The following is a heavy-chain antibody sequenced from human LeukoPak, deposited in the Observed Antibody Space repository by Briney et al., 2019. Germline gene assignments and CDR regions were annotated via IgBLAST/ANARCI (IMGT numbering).Heavy chain of an antibody. CDR1: GYTLTELS. Sequence: GASVKVSCKVSGYTLTELSMHWVRQAPGKGLEWMGGFDPEDGETIYAQKFQGRVTMTEDTSTDTAYMELSRLRSDDTAVYYCAREGLQGATKDYWGQGTLVTVSS. V-gene: IGHV1-24*01. CDR3: AREGLQGATKDY. D-gene: IGHD1-26*01. J-gene: IGHJ4*02. CDR2: FDPEDGET.